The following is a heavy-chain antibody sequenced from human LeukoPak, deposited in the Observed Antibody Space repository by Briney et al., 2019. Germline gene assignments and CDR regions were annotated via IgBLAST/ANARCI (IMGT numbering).Heavy chain of an antibody. Sequence: SETLSLTCTVSGVSICSYYWLWIRQPPGKGLEWIGYIYYSGSTIYNPSLKSRVTISVDTSKTQFSLKLSSVTVADTAVYYCARVRGDFWSGYSVVVSSYMDVWGKGTTVTVSS. D-gene: IGHD3-3*01. CDR3: ARVRGDFWSGYSVVVSSYMDV. CDR2: IYYSGST. V-gene: IGHV4-59*01. J-gene: IGHJ6*03. CDR1: GVSICSYY.